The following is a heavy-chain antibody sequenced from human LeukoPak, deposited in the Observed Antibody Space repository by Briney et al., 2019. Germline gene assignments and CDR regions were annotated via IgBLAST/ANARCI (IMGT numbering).Heavy chain of an antibody. CDR2: IDRDGVT. CDR3: ARENLEYGDYAIDY. Sequence: GGSLRLSCAASGFMFSKYDMHWVRQVTGKGLEWVSGIDRDGVTYYSGSVRGRFTSSRENAKNSLDLQMNTLRAGDTGVYYCARENLEYGDYAIDYWGQGILVIVSS. CDR1: GFMFSKYD. D-gene: IGHD4-17*01. V-gene: IGHV3-13*01. J-gene: IGHJ4*02.